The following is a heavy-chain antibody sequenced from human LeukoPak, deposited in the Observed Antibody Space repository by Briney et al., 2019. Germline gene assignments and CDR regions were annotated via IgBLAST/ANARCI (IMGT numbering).Heavy chain of an antibody. CDR2: ISGGGGDT. Sequence: GGSLRLSCAASGFTFINYAMSWVRQAPGKELEWVSGISGGGGDTYYADSVKGRFTISRDNSNNTLYLQMHRLRAEDTAVYYCAKGRRSGWNVPYFDYWGQGTLVAVSS. CDR1: GFTFINYA. J-gene: IGHJ4*02. V-gene: IGHV3-23*01. D-gene: IGHD1-1*01. CDR3: AKGRRSGWNVPYFDY.